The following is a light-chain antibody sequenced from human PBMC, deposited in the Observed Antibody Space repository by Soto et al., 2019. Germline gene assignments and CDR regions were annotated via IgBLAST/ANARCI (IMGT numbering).Light chain of an antibody. V-gene: IGKV3-20*01. CDR3: QVYGPSPPIT. J-gene: IGKJ5*01. Sequence: EIELTQSPGTLSLSPGERATLSCRASQSVIGRQLAWYQHKPGQAPRLLIYGVSSRATGIPDRVTGSGSGTDFTLTISRLEAEDFAVFYCQVYGPSPPITFGQGTRLEIK. CDR2: GVS. CDR1: QSVIGRQ.